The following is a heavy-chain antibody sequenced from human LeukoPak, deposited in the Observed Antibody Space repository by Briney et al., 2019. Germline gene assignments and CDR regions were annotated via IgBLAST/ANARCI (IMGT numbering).Heavy chain of an antibody. D-gene: IGHD3-22*01. V-gene: IGHV1-46*01. CDR3: AREHHYDSSGYSEF. J-gene: IGHJ4*02. CDR1: GYTFTSYY. CDR2: INPTGGST. Sequence: GASVKVSCKSSGYTFTSYYVHWVRQAAGQGLEWMGIINPTGGSTTYAQKFQGRVTMTRDTSTSTVYMELSSLRSEDTAVYYCAREHHYDSSGYSEFWGPGTLVTVSS.